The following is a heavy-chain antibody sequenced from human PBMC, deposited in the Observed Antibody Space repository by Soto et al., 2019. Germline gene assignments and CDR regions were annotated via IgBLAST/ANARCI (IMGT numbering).Heavy chain of an antibody. D-gene: IGHD3-10*01. CDR2: IDPSDSQT. CDR1: GYSFAGYW. V-gene: IGHV5-10-1*01. J-gene: IGHJ6*02. CDR3: ARHSGYGSGSYYVDYYDGMYV. Sequence: PGESLKISCKGSGYSFAGYWITWVRQKPGKGLEWMGRIDPSDSQTYYSPSFRGHVTISVTKSITTVFLQWSSLKASDTAMYYCARHSGYGSGSYYVDYYDGMYVWGQGTKVSVSS.